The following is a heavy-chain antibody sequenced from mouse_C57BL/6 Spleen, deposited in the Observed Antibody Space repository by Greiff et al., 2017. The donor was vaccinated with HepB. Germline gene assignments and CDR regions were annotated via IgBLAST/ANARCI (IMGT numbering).Heavy chain of an antibody. Sequence: EVHLVESGAELVKPGASVKLSCTASGFNIKDYYMHWVKQRTEQGLEWIGRIDPEDGETKYAPKFQGKATITADKSSNTAYLLLSSLTSEDTAVYYCARSGSNYVPFADWGQGTLVTVAA. J-gene: IGHJ3*01. CDR2: IDPEDGET. CDR3: ARSGSNYVPFAD. D-gene: IGHD2-5*01. V-gene: IGHV14-2*01. CDR1: GFNIKDYY.